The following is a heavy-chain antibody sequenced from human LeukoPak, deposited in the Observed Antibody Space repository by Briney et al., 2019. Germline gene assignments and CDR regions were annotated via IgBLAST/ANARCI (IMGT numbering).Heavy chain of an antibody. CDR2: INPSGGST. J-gene: IGHJ4*02. CDR3: ARGGIVVVPARPDYFDY. V-gene: IGHV1-46*01. CDR1: GYTFTSYY. Sequence: ASVKVSCKASGYTFTSYYMHWVQQAPGQGLEWMGIINPSGGSTSYAQKFQGRVTMTRDMSTSTVYMELSSLRSEDTAVYYCARGGIVVVPARPDYFDYWGQGTLVTVSS. D-gene: IGHD2-2*01.